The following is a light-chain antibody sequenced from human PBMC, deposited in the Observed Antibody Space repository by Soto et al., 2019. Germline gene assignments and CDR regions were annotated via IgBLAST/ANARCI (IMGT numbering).Light chain of an antibody. CDR1: QSISNY. CDR3: QQSFSTLWT. J-gene: IGKJ1*01. CDR2: AAS. Sequence: EIQITHGASALYASMGDSGTTTNRAIQSISNYLNWYQQKPGKAPKLLIYAASSLQSGVPSRFSGSGSGTDFTLTISSLQPEDFATYYCQQSFSTLWTFGQGTKVDI. V-gene: IGKV1-39*01.